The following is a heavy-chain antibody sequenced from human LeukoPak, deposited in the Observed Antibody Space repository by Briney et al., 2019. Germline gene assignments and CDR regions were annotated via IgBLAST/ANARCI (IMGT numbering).Heavy chain of an antibody. CDR3: ARGYGGNSNPHFDY. V-gene: IGHV1-69*13. CDR1: GGTFSSYA. CDR2: IIPIFGTA. Sequence: ASVKVSCKASGGTFSSYAISWVRQAPGQGLEWMGGIIPIFGTANYAQKFQGRVTITADESTSTAYMELSSLRSEDTAVYYCARGYGGNSNPHFDYWGQGTLVTVSS. D-gene: IGHD4-23*01. J-gene: IGHJ4*02.